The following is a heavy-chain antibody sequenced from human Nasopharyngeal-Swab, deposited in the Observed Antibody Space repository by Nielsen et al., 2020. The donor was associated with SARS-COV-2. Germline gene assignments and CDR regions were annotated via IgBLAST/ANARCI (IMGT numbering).Heavy chain of an antibody. J-gene: IGHJ3*02. CDR2: INPSGGST. Sequence: ASVKVSFKSSGYTFTSYYMHWVRQAPGQGLEWMGIINPSGGSTSYAQKFQGRVTMTRDTSTSTVYMELSSLRSEDTAVYYCASFASSTMVRGVDGVDAFDIWGQGTMVTVSS. D-gene: IGHD3-10*01. CDR3: ASFASSTMVRGVDGVDAFDI. V-gene: IGHV1-46*01. CDR1: GYTFTSYY.